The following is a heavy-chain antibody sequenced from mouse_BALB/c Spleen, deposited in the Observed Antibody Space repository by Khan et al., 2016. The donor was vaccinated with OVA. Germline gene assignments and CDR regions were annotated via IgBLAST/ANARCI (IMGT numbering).Heavy chain of an antibody. CDR2: IYPNNGDT. D-gene: IGHD1-2*01. J-gene: IGHJ3*01. V-gene: IGHV1S29*02. Sequence: VQLQQSGPELVKLGASVKISCRASGYTFTDYIMDWVKQSHGKSLEWIGYIYPNNGDTGYNQTFKTKATLNVDISSSTAYLEIRSLTSEASAVYYCARSSYGSFAYWGQGTLVTVSA. CDR1: GYTFTDYI. CDR3: ARSSYGSFAY.